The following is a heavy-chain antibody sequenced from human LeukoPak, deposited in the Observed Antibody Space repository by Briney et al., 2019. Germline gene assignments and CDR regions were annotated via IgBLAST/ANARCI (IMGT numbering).Heavy chain of an antibody. CDR1: GGSISSGGYY. Sequence: SQTLSLTCTVSGGSISSGGYYWSWIRQHPGKGLEWIGYIYYSGSTYYNPSLKSRVTMSVDTSKNQFSLKLSSVTAADTAVYYCAREPTDDSSGYYYYSGYYFDYWGQGTLVTVSS. D-gene: IGHD3-22*01. J-gene: IGHJ4*02. CDR3: AREPTDDSSGYYYYSGYYFDY. V-gene: IGHV4-31*03. CDR2: IYYSGST.